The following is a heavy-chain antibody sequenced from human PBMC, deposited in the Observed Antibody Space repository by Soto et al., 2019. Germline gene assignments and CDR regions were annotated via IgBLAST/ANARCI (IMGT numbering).Heavy chain of an antibody. CDR1: GGTSTRYA. Sequence: QERLVQSGAEVRKPGSSVKVSCKVTGGTSTRYAINWVRQAPGQGLEGMGGIVPMFGTSKYAQKFQGRVTIPADTSTNIAYMELRSLRSEDTAVYYCNRGSEYDFWSGYLWGQGTLVSVSS. D-gene: IGHD3-3*01. V-gene: IGHV1-69*06. CDR2: IVPMFGTS. CDR3: NRGSEYDFWSGYL. J-gene: IGHJ4*02.